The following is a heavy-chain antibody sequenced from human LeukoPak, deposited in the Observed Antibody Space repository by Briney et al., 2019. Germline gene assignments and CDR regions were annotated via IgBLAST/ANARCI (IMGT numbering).Heavy chain of an antibody. V-gene: IGHV4-59*01. Sequence: PSETLSLTCTVSGGSISSYYWSWIRQPPGKGLEWIGYIYYSGSTNYNPSLKSRVTISVDTSKNQFSLKLSSVTAADTAVYYCARDQYYYDSSGYYSDAFDIWGQGTMVTVSS. CDR1: GGSISSYY. J-gene: IGHJ3*02. CDR2: IYYSGST. CDR3: ARDQYYYDSSGYYSDAFDI. D-gene: IGHD3-22*01.